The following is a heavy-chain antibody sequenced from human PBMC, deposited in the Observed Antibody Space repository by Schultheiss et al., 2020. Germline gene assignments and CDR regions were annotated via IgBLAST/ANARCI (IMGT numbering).Heavy chain of an antibody. CDR2: IYYSGST. CDR3: ARVVGYSYIGIDP. V-gene: IGHV4-59*01. Sequence: TLSLTCTVSGGSISSYYWSWIRQPPGKGLEWIGYIYYSGSTNYNPSLKSRVTISVDTSKNQFSLKLSSVTAADTAVYYCARVVGYSYIGIDPWGQGTLVTVAS. D-gene: IGHD5-18*01. J-gene: IGHJ5*02. CDR1: GGSISSYY.